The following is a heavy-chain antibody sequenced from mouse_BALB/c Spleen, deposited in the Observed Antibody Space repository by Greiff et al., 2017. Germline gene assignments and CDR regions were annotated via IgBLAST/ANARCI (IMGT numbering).Heavy chain of an antibody. D-gene: IGHD2-2*01. J-gene: IGHJ3*01. CDR1: GFTFSNYW. Sequence: EVNVVESGGGLVQPGGSMKLSCVASGFTFSNYWMNWVRQSPEKGLEWVAEIRLKSNNYATHYAESVKGRFTISRDDSKSSVYLQMNNLRAEDTGIYYCTRWLRGFAYWGQGTLVTVSA. CDR3: TRWLRGFAY. V-gene: IGHV6-6*02. CDR2: IRLKSNNYAT.